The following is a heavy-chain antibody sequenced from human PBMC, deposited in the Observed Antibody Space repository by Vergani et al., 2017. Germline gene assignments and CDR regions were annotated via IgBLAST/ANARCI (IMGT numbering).Heavy chain of an antibody. CDR3: AKHFRGWGIDY. J-gene: IGHJ4*02. V-gene: IGHV3-30*02. D-gene: IGHD3-16*01. CDR2: IQFDGSNL. Sequence: QVQLVESGGGVVQRGGSLRLSCATSGSTLSNYDMQWIRQGPGKGLEFVAFIQFDGSNLYYADSVKGRFTLSRDFSKNTLYLQMNSLRTDDTATYYCAKHFRGWGIDYWGQGTQVIVSS. CDR1: GSTLSNYD.